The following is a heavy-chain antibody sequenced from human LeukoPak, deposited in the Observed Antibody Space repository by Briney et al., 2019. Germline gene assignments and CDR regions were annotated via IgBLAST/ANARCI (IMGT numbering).Heavy chain of an antibody. J-gene: IGHJ4*02. CDR3: AKTGAAGYYFDY. V-gene: IGHV3-21*04. Sequence: GGSLRLSCAASGFTFSSYSMNWVRQAPGKGLEWVSSISSSSTYIYYADSVKGRFTISRDNSRNTLYLQMNSLRAEDTAVYYCAKTGAAGYYFDYWGQGTLVTVSS. CDR1: GFTFSSYS. D-gene: IGHD1-26*01. CDR2: ISSSSTYI.